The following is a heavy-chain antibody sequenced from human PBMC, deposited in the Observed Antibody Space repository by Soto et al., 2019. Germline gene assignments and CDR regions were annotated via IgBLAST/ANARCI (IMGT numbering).Heavy chain of an antibody. CDR2: IYYSGST. J-gene: IGHJ6*02. CDR1: GGSISSYY. D-gene: IGHD3-3*02. V-gene: IGHV4-59*01. CDR3: ARGERFWRGFKDYYDYYGMDV. Sequence: SETLSLTCTVSGGSISSYYRSWIRQPPGKGMEWIGYIYYSGSTNYNPSLKSRVTISVDTSKNQFSLKLSSVTAADTAVYYCARGERFWRGFKDYYDYYGMDVWGQGTTVTVFS.